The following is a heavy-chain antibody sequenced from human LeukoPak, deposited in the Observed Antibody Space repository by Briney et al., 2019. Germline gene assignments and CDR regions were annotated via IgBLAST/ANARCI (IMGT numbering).Heavy chain of an antibody. V-gene: IGHV3-23*01. Sequence: GVPLRLSCAASGFTFSIYALSWVRQSPGRGLEWVSAISGNCGSTSCADSVRGLFPISRDNSKNTLYQQMTRLRAEDTPVYYCAKPDLIVVVTFFDYWGQGTLVTVSS. J-gene: IGHJ4*02. CDR2: ISGNCGST. D-gene: IGHD2-21*02. CDR3: AKPDLIVVVTFFDY. CDR1: GFTFSIYA.